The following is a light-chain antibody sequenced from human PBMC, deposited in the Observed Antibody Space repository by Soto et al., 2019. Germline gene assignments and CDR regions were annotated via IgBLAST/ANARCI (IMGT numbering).Light chain of an antibody. CDR1: QGFSTF. CDR2: AAS. V-gene: IGKV1-9*01. J-gene: IGKJ2*01. Sequence: DIQLTQSPSFLSASVGDRVTITCRASQGFSTFLAWFQQKPGEAPKLLIYAASTLQSGVPSRFSGSGSGTEFTLTISSLQPEDFATYYYQQLNSYPLTFGQGTRLEIK. CDR3: QQLNSYPLT.